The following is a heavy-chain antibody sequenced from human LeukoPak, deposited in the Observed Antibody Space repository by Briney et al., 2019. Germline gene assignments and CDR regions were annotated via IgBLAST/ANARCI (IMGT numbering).Heavy chain of an antibody. CDR1: GFTFSSYA. CDR2: ISGSGGST. V-gene: IGHV3-23*01. D-gene: IGHD3-10*01. J-gene: IGHJ4*02. Sequence: SGGSLRLSCAASGFTFSSYAMSGVRQAPGKGLEWVSAISGSGGSTYYADSVKGRFTISRDNSKNTLYLQMNSLRAEDTAVYYCAKGILWFGESDFGGQGTLVTVSS. CDR3: AKGILWFGESDF.